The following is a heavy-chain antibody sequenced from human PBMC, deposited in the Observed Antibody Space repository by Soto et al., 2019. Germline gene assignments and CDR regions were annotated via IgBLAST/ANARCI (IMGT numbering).Heavy chain of an antibody. CDR2: ISSSSSTI. CDR3: AREVGSGSSWQPKAY. Sequence: EVQLVESGGGLVQPGGSLGLSCAASGFTFRTYSMNWVRQAPGKGLEWVSYISSSSSTIYYADSVKGRFTISRDNAKNSLYWQMNRQRDEDRVVYYGAREVGSGSSWQPKAYWGQGTRVTVSS. D-gene: IGHD6-13*01. J-gene: IGHJ4*02. CDR1: GFTFRTYS. V-gene: IGHV3-48*02.